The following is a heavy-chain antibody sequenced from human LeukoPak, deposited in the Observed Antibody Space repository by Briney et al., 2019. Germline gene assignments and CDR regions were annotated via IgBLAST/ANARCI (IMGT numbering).Heavy chain of an antibody. V-gene: IGHV1-69*13. J-gene: IGHJ4*02. CDR2: IIPIFGTA. CDR1: GGTFSSYA. Sequence: ASVKVSCKASGGTFSSYAISWVRQAPGQGREWMGGIIPIFGTANYAQKFQGRVTITADESTSTAYMELSSLRSEDTAVYYCARMGGAAALIEAYYFDYWGQGTLVTVSS. D-gene: IGHD6-13*01. CDR3: ARMGGAAALIEAYYFDY.